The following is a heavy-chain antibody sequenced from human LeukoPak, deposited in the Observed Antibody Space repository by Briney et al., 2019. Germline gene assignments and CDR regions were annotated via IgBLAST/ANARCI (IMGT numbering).Heavy chain of an antibody. CDR2: IYYSGST. Sequence: SETLSLTCTVSGGSISSSSYYWGWIRQPPGKGLEWIGYIYYSGSTYYNPSLKSRVTISVDTSKNQFSLKLSSVTAADTAVYYCARADKKPKTYYYDSSRLGYWGQGTLVTVSS. CDR1: GGSISSSSYY. J-gene: IGHJ4*02. CDR3: ARADKKPKTYYYDSSRLGY. V-gene: IGHV4-30-4*08. D-gene: IGHD3-22*01.